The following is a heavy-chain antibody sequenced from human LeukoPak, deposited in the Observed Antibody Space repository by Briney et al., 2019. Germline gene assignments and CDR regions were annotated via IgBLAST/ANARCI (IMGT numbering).Heavy chain of an antibody. CDR1: GYTFTSYY. CDR3: ARDRIFGVVILLDY. J-gene: IGHJ4*02. V-gene: IGHV1-69*06. Sequence: GASVKVSCKASGYTFTSYYMHWVRQAPGQGLEWMGGIIPIFGTANYAQKFQGRVTITADKSTSTAYMELSSLRSEDTAVYYCARDRIFGVVILLDYWGQGTLVTVSS. D-gene: IGHD3-3*01. CDR2: IIPIFGTA.